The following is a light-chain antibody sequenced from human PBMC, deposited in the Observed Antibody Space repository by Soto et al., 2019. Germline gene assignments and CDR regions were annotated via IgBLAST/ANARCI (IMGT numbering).Light chain of an antibody. V-gene: IGLV2-14*01. CDR2: EVS. J-gene: IGLJ1*01. Sequence: QSVLTQPASVSGSPRQSITISCTGTSSDVGGYNYVSWYQQHPGKAPKLMIYEVSNRPSGVSNRFSGSKSGNTASLTISGLQAEDEADYYCSSYTSSSTPLYVFGTGTKLTVL. CDR1: SSDVGGYNY. CDR3: SSYTSSSTPLYV.